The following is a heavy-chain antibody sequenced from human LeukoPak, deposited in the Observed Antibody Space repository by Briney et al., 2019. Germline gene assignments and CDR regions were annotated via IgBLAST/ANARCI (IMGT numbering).Heavy chain of an antibody. CDR1: GRSISSYY. CDR3: ARDSPSRSTIFGVVRQFDAFDI. V-gene: IGHV4-59*01. Sequence: SETLSLTCTVSGRSISSYYWSWIRQPPGKELEWIGYIYYSGSTNYNPSLKSRVTISVDTSKNQFSLKLSSVTAADTAVYYCARDSPSRSTIFGVVRQFDAFDIWGQGTMVTVSS. CDR2: IYYSGST. J-gene: IGHJ3*02. D-gene: IGHD3-3*01.